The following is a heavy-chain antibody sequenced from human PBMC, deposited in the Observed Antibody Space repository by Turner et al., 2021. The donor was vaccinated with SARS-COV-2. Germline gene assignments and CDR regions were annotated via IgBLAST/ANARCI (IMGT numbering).Heavy chain of an antibody. CDR3: ARLHGHCTSTSCYWDYYFGMDV. V-gene: IGHV1-8*01. CDR1: GYTFTNYD. CDR2: MNPNSGNT. J-gene: IGHJ6*02. Sequence: QVQLVQSGAEVKKPGASVQVSCKASGYTFTNYDINWVRQATGQGLEWMGWMNPNSGNTGYAQKFPGRVTMTRDTSISTAYMELSSLRSEDTAVYYCARLHGHCTSTSCYWDYYFGMDVWGQGTTVTVSS. D-gene: IGHD2-2*01.